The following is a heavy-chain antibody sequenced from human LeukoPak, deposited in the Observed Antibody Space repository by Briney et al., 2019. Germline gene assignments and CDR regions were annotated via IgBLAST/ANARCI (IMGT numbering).Heavy chain of an antibody. CDR2: INPNSGGT. CDR1: GYTFTGYY. J-gene: IGHJ6*03. Sequence: ASVKVSCKASGYTFTGYYMHWVRQAPGQGLEWMGWINPNSGGTNYAQKFQGRVTMIRDTSISTAYMELSSLRSEDTAVYYCARVSSGQYYYYMDVWGKGTTVTVSS. CDR3: ARVSSGQYYYYMDV. V-gene: IGHV1-2*02. D-gene: IGHD6-19*01.